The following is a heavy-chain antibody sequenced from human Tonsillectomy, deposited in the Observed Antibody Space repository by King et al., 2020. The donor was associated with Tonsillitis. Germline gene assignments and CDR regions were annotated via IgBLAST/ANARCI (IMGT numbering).Heavy chain of an antibody. CDR1: GGSISSYY. J-gene: IGHJ4*02. Sequence: VQLQESGPGLVKPSETLSLTCTVSGGSISSYYWSWIRQPAGKGLEWIGRIYTSGNTNYNPSLKSRVTMSVYTSKNQFSLNLTSVTAADTAVYYCARETRELRFFDFWGQGTLVTVSS. V-gene: IGHV4-4*07. CDR3: ARETRELRFFDF. CDR2: IYTSGNT. D-gene: IGHD1-7*01.